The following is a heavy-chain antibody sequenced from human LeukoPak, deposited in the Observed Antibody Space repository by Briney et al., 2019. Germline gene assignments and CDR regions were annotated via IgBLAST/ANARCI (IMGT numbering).Heavy chain of an antibody. CDR3: ARGVKGLRGAFDI. Sequence: SQTLSLTCTVSGGSISSGVYYWSSIRQHPGKGLQWIGYIYYSGSTYSNPSLKSRLTMSVDISKNQFSLKLSSVTAADTAVYYCARGVKGLRGAFDIWGQGTMVTVSS. CDR2: IYYSGST. D-gene: IGHD3-10*01. J-gene: IGHJ3*02. V-gene: IGHV4-31*03. CDR1: GGSISSGVYY.